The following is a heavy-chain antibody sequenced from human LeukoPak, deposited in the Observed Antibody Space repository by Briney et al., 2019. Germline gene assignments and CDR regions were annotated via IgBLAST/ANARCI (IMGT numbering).Heavy chain of an antibody. V-gene: IGHV4-59*08. CDR1: GGSISSYY. Sequence: SETLSLTCTVSGGSISSYYWSWIRQPPGKGLEWIGYIYYSGSTNYNPSLKSRVTISVDTSKNQFSLKLRSVTAADTAVYYCARHSAMDIYSFDYWGQGTLVTVSS. D-gene: IGHD5-18*01. CDR3: ARHSAMDIYSFDY. CDR2: IYYSGST. J-gene: IGHJ4*02.